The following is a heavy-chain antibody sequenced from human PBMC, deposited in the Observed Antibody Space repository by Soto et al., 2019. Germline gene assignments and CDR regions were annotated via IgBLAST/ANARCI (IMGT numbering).Heavy chain of an antibody. Sequence: QVHLVQSGAEVKKPGASVKVSCKASGYTFTNYYMHWVRQAPGQGLEWMGMSNPRGGRTTYPQKLQGRVTMTTDTSTRTVYMELSSLRSEDTAVYYCASDLADYYDDSNTPYNAFDIWGQGTMVTVSS. CDR2: SNPRGGRT. CDR1: GYTFTNYY. J-gene: IGHJ3*02. D-gene: IGHD3-22*01. V-gene: IGHV1-46*03. CDR3: ASDLADYYDDSNTPYNAFDI.